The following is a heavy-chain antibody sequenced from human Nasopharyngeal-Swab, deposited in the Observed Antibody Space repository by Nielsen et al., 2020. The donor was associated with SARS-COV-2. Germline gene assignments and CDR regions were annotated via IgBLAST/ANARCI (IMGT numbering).Heavy chain of an antibody. CDR3: ARDGYFDWLALSWFDP. D-gene: IGHD3-9*01. V-gene: IGHV7-4-1*02. J-gene: IGHJ5*02. CDR2: INTNTGNP. Sequence: ASVKVSCKASGYRFTSYAMNWVRQAPGQGLEWMGWINTNTGNPTYAQGFTGRFVFSLDTSVSTAYLQISSLKAEDTAVYYCARDGYFDWLALSWFDPWGQGTLVTVSS. CDR1: GYRFTSYA.